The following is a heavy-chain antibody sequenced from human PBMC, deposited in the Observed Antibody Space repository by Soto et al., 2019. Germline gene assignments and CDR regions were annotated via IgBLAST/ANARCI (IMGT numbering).Heavy chain of an antibody. CDR2: TYHWSKWST. V-gene: IGHV6-1*01. D-gene: IGHD2-15*01. J-gene: IGHJ4*02. CDR3: VRGYCPGGSCELGPAFDY. Sequence: QLQLQQSGPGLVKPSQTVSLTCAISGDSVSSNTATWNWIRQSPSSGLEWLGRTYHWSKWSTESAEYLTGPMTINADTSKNKFSMQLNSGTPEETAVYYCVRGYCPGGSCELGPAFDYWGRGTLVTVSS. CDR1: GDSVSSNTAT.